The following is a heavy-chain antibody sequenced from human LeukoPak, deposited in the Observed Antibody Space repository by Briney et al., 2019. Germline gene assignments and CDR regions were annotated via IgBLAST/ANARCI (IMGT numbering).Heavy chain of an antibody. Sequence: GASVKVSCKASGYTFTGYYVHWVRQAPGQGLEWMGWINPNSGGTNYAQKFQGRVTMTRDTSISTAYMELSRLRSDDTAVYYCARGGKVDTAMVPFDYWGQGTLVTVSS. CDR3: ARGGKVDTAMVPFDY. D-gene: IGHD5-18*01. J-gene: IGHJ4*02. CDR1: GYTFTGYY. V-gene: IGHV1-2*02. CDR2: INPNSGGT.